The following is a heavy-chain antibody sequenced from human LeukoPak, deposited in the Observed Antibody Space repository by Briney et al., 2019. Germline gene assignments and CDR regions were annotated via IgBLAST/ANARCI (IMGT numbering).Heavy chain of an antibody. D-gene: IGHD3-10*01. Sequence: ASVKVSCKASGYTFTSYYMRWVRQAPGQGLEWMGIINPSGGSTSYAQKFQGRVTMTRDTSTSTVYMELSSLRSEDTAVYYCATMVRGAISLIDYWGQGTLVTVSS. V-gene: IGHV1-46*01. CDR3: ATMVRGAISLIDY. J-gene: IGHJ4*02. CDR1: GYTFTSYY. CDR2: INPSGGST.